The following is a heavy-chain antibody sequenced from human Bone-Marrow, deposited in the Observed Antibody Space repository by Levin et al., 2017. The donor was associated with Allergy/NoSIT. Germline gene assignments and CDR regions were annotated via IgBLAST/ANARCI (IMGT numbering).Heavy chain of an antibody. CDR1: GFHFPNAW. D-gene: IGHD2-15*01. V-gene: IGHV3-15*01. CDR2: IKSRNDGGTT. CDR3: STEGGHCSGGSCYLLPFYYGMDV. Sequence: LSLTCAASGFHFPNAWMSWVRQAPWKGLEWVGRIKSRNDGGTTDYAAPVKGRFIISKDVSKNTLYLQMNSLKTQDTAVYYCSTEGGHCSGGSCYLLPFYYGMDVWGQGTTVTVSS. J-gene: IGHJ6*02.